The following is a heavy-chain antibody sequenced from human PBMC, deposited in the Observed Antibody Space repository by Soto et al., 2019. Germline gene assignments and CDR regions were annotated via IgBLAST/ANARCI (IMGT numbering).Heavy chain of an antibody. D-gene: IGHD3-3*01. Sequence: PSETLSHTCSVSGGSISSVGHYWTWIRQQPGKGLEWIGYIYYSGSTDYNPSLKSRVTISVDRSKNQFSLKLSSVTAADTAVYHCARHRRITIFGVVIKRNYYYYGMDVWGQGTTVT. CDR3: ARHRRITIFGVVIKRNYYYYGMDV. CDR1: GGSISSVGHY. V-gene: IGHV4-31*03. CDR2: IYYSGST. J-gene: IGHJ6*02.